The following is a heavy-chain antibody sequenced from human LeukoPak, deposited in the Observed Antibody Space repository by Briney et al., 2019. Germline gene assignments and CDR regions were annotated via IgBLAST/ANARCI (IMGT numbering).Heavy chain of an antibody. D-gene: IGHD4-17*01. CDR3: AKTDAFNYGDYDY. CDR2: ISGSGGST. V-gene: IGHV3-23*01. Sequence: GGSLRLSCAASGFTFSNYWMSWVRQAPGKGLEWVSAISGSGGSTYYADSVKGRFTISRDNSKNTLYLQMNSLRAEDTAVYYCAKTDAFNYGDYDYWGQGTLVTVSS. CDR1: GFTFSNYW. J-gene: IGHJ4*02.